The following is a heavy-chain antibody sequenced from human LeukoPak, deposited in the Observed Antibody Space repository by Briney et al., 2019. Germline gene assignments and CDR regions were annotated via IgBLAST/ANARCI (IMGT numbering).Heavy chain of an antibody. D-gene: IGHD2-15*01. J-gene: IGHJ6*03. CDR1: GFTFSSYE. CDR3: ARGGCSGGSCNAYYYYYMDV. V-gene: IGHV3-48*03. Sequence: GGSLRLSCAASGFTFSSYEMNWVRQAPGKGLEWVSYISSSGSTIYYADSVKGRFTISRDNAKNSLYLQMNSLRAEDTAVYYCARGGCSGGSCNAYYYYYMDVWGKGTTVTVSS. CDR2: ISSSGSTI.